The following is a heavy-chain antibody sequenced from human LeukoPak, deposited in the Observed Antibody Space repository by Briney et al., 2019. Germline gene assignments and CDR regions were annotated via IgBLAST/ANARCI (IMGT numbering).Heavy chain of an antibody. CDR3: ARVPGPYTTSRFDF. CDR2: IDPASGGT. J-gene: IGHJ4*02. CDR1: GYTFSAHY. D-gene: IGHD2-2*02. V-gene: IGHV1-2*02. Sequence: WASVRVSCKTSGYTFSAHYPHWVRQAPGQRPEWVGRIDPASGGTHYAQKFQGRVTVTRDTSTTTVDMELSGLRSDDTAVYYCARVPGPYTTSRFDFWGQGTLVTVSS.